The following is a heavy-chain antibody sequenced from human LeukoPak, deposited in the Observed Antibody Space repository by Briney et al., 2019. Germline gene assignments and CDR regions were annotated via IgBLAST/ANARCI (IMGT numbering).Heavy chain of an antibody. CDR2: INPNSGGT. V-gene: IGHV1-2*02. Sequence: GASVKVSCKASGYTFTGYYMHWVRQAPGQGLEWMGWINPNSGGTNYAQKFQGRVTMTRDTSISTAYMELSRLRSDDTAVYYCARAAAYYDILTGYFFGDDYYYMDVWGKGTTVTISS. J-gene: IGHJ6*03. D-gene: IGHD3-9*01. CDR1: GYTFTGYY. CDR3: ARAAAYYDILTGYFFGDDYYYMDV.